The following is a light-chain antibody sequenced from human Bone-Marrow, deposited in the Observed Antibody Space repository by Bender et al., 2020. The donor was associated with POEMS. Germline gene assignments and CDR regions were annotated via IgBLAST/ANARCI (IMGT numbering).Light chain of an antibody. J-gene: IGLJ1*01. Sequence: QSALTQPASVSGSPGQSITISCTGASSDVGGYNLVSWYQQRPGEAPKFIIYEVNKRPSGVSHRFSGSSSGNTATLTISRVEAGDEAAYYCQVWDGSSDHRVFGTGTKVTVL. V-gene: IGLV2-14*02. CDR2: EVN. CDR3: QVWDGSSDHRV. CDR1: SSDVGGYNL.